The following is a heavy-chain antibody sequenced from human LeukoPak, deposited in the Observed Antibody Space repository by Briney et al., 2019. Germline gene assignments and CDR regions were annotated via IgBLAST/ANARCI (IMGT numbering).Heavy chain of an antibody. J-gene: IGHJ4*02. CDR1: GGSISSYY. CDR2: IYYSGST. CDR3: ARGYSYDYYFDY. V-gene: IGHV4-59*01. D-gene: IGHD5-18*01. Sequence: PSETLSLTCTVSGGSISSYYWSWIRQPPGKGLEWIGYIYYSGSTNYNPSLKSRVTISVDTSKNQFSLELSSVTAADTAVYYCARGYSYDYYFDYWGQGTLVTVSS.